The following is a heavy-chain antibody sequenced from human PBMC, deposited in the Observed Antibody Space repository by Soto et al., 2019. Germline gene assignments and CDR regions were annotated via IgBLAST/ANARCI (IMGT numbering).Heavy chain of an antibody. J-gene: IGHJ6*02. CDR3: AKWEGLGSDYYYYALDV. CDR2: IYHSGST. D-gene: IGHD1-26*01. CDR1: VGSISSGGYY. Sequence: SETLSLTCSVSVGSISSGGYYWSWIRHHPGKGLECIGYIYHSGSTNYNPSLESRVTISVDTSKNQFSLKLSSVTAADTAMYYCAKWEGLGSDYYYYALDVWGQGTTVTVSS. V-gene: IGHV4-31*03.